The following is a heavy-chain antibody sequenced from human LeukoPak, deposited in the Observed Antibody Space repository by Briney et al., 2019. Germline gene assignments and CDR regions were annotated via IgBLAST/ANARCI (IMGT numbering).Heavy chain of an antibody. J-gene: IGHJ6*03. CDR2: MNPNSGNT. V-gene: IGHV1-8*03. CDR1: GYTFTSYD. CDR3: ARSSPLRFLEWLGNYYYYMDV. D-gene: IGHD3-3*01. Sequence: ASVKVSCKASGYTFTSYDINWVRQATGQGLEWMGWMNPNSGNTGYAQKFQGRVTITRNTSISTAYMELSSLRSEDTAVYYCARSSPLRFLEWLGNYYYYMDVWGKGTTVTVSS.